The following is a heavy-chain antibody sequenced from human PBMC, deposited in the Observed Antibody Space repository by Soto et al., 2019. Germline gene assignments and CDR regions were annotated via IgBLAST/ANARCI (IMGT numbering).Heavy chain of an antibody. V-gene: IGHV1-46*01. J-gene: IGHJ4*02. Sequence: QVQLVQSGAEVKRPGASVKVSCKASGYTFTSHYIHWVRQAPGQGLEWMGIINPGGGSPSYAQKFQGRVSMTRDTSTTTVYMDLTGLRSEDTAVYYCARDPSSGDGVDYWGQGTLVTVSS. CDR2: INPGGGSP. CDR1: GYTFTSHY. CDR3: ARDPSSGDGVDY. D-gene: IGHD2-15*01.